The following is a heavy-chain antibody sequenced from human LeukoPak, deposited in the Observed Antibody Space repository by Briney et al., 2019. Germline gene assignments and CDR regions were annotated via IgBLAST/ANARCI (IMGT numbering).Heavy chain of an antibody. CDR3: TKDPPLTGGVYSAH. J-gene: IGHJ4*02. D-gene: IGHD7-27*01. CDR2: GRNKANSYTT. CDR1: GFSFSDHY. Sequence: GGSLRLSCVASGFSFSDHYMDWVRQAPGKGLEWVGRGRNKANSYTTKYAASVQGRFTISRDDSKNTLYLQMSSLKTEDTAIYYCTKDPPLTGGVYSAHWGQGTLVTVSS. V-gene: IGHV3-72*01.